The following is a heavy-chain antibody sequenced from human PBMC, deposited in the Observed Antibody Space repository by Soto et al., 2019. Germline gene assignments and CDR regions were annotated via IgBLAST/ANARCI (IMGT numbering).Heavy chain of an antibody. D-gene: IGHD6-13*01. V-gene: IGHV1-18*03. CDR2: ISAYNGNT. J-gene: IGHJ3*02. CDR1: GYTFTSYG. CDR3: AALVIAAETPFDI. Sequence: VKVSCKASGYTFTSYGISWVRQAPGQGLEWMGWISAYNGNTNYAQKLQGRVTITRDTSASTAYLELSSLRSEDIAVYYCAALVIAAETPFDIWGQGTMVTVSS.